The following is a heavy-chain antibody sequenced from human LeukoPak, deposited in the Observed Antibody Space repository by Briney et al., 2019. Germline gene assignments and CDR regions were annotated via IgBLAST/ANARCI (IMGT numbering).Heavy chain of an antibody. CDR3: ANRAVTGYISP. J-gene: IGHJ5*02. V-gene: IGHV3-30*18. CDR2: ISYDGSNK. D-gene: IGHD6-13*01. CDR1: GFTFSSYG. Sequence: GGSLRLSCAASGFTFSSYGMHWVRQAPGKGLEWVAVISYDGSNKYYADSVQGRFTISRDNSKSTLCLQMNSLRAEDTAVYYCANRAVTGYISPWGQGTLVTVSS.